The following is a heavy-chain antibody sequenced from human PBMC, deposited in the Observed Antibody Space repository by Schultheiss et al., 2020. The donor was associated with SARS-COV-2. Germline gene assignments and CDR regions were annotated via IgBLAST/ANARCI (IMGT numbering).Heavy chain of an antibody. V-gene: IGHV5-51*01. CDR1: GFTFSSYS. Sequence: GGSLRLSCAASGFTFSSYSMNWVRQAPGKGLEWMGIIYPGDSDTRYSPSFQGQVTISADKSISTAYLQWSSLKASDTAMYYCARLTRIPLHGMDVWGQGTTVTGCS. J-gene: IGHJ6*02. CDR2: IYPGDSDT. CDR3: ARLTRIPLHGMDV. D-gene: IGHD2-2*02.